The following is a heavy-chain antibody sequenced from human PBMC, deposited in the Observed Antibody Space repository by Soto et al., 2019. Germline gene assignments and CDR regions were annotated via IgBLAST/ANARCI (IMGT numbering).Heavy chain of an antibody. V-gene: IGHV1-8*01. D-gene: IGHD2-15*01. Sequence: WASVKVSCKASGYTFTSYDINWVRQATGQGLEWMGWMNPNSGNTGYAQKFQGRVTMTRNTSISTAYMELSSLRSEDTAVYYCATGGLLDIVVVVAATAASNCCDPGGQGTLGTVSS. CDR2: MNPNSGNT. CDR3: ATGGLLDIVVVVAATAASNCCDP. J-gene: IGHJ5*02. CDR1: GYTFTSYD.